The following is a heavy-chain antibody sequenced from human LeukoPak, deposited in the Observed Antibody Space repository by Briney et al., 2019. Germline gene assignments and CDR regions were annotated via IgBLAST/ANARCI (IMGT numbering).Heavy chain of an antibody. V-gene: IGHV4-59*01. CDR3: ARCGGYSYGPGGDDAFDI. Sequence: SETLSLTCTVSGGSISSYYWSWIRQPPGKGLEWIGYIYYSGSTNYNPSLKSRVTISVDTSKNQFSLKLSSVTAADTAVYYCARCGGYSYGPGGDDAFDIWGQGTMVTVSS. J-gene: IGHJ3*02. D-gene: IGHD5-18*01. CDR1: GGSISSYY. CDR2: IYYSGST.